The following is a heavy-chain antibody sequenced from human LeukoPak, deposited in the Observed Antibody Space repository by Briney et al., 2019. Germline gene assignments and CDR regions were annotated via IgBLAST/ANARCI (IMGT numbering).Heavy chain of an antibody. CDR2: ISSSSSTI. D-gene: IGHD2-2*01. CDR3: ARDLGAWLVPAAPWY. CDR1: GFTFSSYS. J-gene: IGHJ4*02. Sequence: GGSLRLSCAASGFTFSSYSMNWVRQAPGKGLEWVSYISSSSSTIYYADSVKGRFTISRDNAKNSLYLQMNSLRAEDTAVYYCARDLGAWLVPAAPWYWGQGTLVTVSS. V-gene: IGHV3-48*04.